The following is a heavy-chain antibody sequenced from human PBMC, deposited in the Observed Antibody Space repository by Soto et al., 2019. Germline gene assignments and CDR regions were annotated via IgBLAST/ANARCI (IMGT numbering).Heavy chain of an antibody. CDR2: ISYDGSNK. CDR3: ARVLXAAAGVRNYHYYYGMDV. D-gene: IGHD6-13*01. Sequence: PGGSLRLSCAASGFTFSSYAMHWVRQAPGKGLEWVAVISYDGSNKYYADSVKGRFTISRDNSKNTLYLQMNSLRAEDTAVYYCARVLXAAAGVRNYHYYYGMDVWGQGTTVTVSS. J-gene: IGHJ6*02. CDR1: GFTFSSYA. V-gene: IGHV3-30*01.